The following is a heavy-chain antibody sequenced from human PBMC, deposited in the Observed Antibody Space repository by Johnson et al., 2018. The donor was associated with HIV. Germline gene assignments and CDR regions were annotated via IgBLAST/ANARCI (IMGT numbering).Heavy chain of an antibody. CDR1: GFTFSNYA. Sequence: VQLVESGGDLVQPGGSLRLSCAASGFTFSNYAMNWVRQPPGKGLEWVPVISGSGGNINYADSVKGRFTISRDNSKDTLYLKMNSLRAEDTAVYYCARPKLGGAYDAFDIWGQGTLVTVSS. J-gene: IGHJ3*02. CDR3: ARPKLGGAYDAFDI. V-gene: IGHV3-23*04. D-gene: IGHD3-16*01. CDR2: ISGSGGNI.